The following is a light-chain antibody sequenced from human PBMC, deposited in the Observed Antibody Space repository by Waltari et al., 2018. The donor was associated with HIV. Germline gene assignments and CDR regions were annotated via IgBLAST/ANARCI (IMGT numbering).Light chain of an antibody. CDR2: WAS. CDR1: RPLLYRDNNKNY. J-gene: IGKJ2*01. V-gene: IGKV4-1*01. Sequence: DIVVTQSPDSLLVSLGVRATIHCRSSRPLLYRDNNKNYVAWYRQKPGQPPNLLICWASTRESGVPDRLSGSGSGKDFALTISNLQPEDVAVYYCQQYHSVPYTFGQGTRLEI. CDR3: QQYHSVPYT.